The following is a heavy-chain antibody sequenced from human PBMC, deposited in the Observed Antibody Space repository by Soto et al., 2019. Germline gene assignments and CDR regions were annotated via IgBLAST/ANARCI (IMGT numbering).Heavy chain of an antibody. J-gene: IGHJ5*02. D-gene: IGHD3-16*01. CDR3: TKVSHWGIISPTHDP. V-gene: IGHV3-23*01. CDR2: INGGDDSE. Sequence: EVQLWESGGGLVQPGGSLRLSCAVSGFTFRSSPMSWVRRAPGKGLEWVSGINGGDDSEHYVDSVRGRFTIIRDNSKNLLLLQMNSLRVEDTAIYYCTKVSHWGIISPTHDPWGQGTQVTVSS. CDR1: GFTFRSSP.